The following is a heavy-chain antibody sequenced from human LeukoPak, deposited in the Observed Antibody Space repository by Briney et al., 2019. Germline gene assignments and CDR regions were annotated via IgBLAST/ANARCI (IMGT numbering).Heavy chain of an antibody. J-gene: IGHJ4*02. V-gene: IGHV4-39*07. Sequence: SETLSLTCIVSGGSISSSIYYWAWVRQPPGKGLEWIGTVFYNGATQYSPSLRSRVTISIDTSTNQFSLKLSSVTAADTAVYYCARGPPLDFDFWGRGTLVTVSS. CDR1: GGSISSSIYY. CDR3: ARGPPLDFDF. CDR2: VFYNGAT.